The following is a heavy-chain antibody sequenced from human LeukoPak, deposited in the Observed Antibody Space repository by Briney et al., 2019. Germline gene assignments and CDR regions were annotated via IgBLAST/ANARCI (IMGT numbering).Heavy chain of an antibody. CDR3: ATEHYYDSSGYSPY. CDR1: GYTFTSYG. Sequence: ASVTVSCKASGYTFTSYGISWVRQAPGQGLEWMGWISAYNGNTNYAQKLQGRVTMTTDTSTSTAYMELRSLRSDDTAVYYCATEHYYDSSGYSPYWGQGTLVTVSS. CDR2: ISAYNGNT. D-gene: IGHD3-22*01. V-gene: IGHV1-18*01. J-gene: IGHJ4*02.